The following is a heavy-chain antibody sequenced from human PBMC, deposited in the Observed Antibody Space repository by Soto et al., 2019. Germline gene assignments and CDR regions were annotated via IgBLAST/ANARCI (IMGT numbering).Heavy chain of an antibody. CDR3: ARGKPFSGMDV. J-gene: IGHJ6*02. V-gene: IGHV4-31*03. CDR1: GGSVSSVGYY. Sequence: QVQLQESGPGLVRPSQTLSLTCIVSGGSVSSVGYYCSWVRQHPGTGLEWIGYIYSNGNTYYDPSHKSRVTISVDTSKSQFSLNLNSVTAADTAVYWCARGKPFSGMDVWGQGTTVTVSS. CDR2: IYSNGNT.